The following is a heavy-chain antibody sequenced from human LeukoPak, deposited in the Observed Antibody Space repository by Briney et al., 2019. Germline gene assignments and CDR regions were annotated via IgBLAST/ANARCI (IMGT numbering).Heavy chain of an antibody. V-gene: IGHV3-11*01. CDR1: GFSFSDNF. Sequence: GGSLRLSCTASGFSFSDNFMGWLRQAPGKGVEWVSYINSGGDTIHYSGAVKGRFSISRDNSKRLLYLQMSRLRIDDTALYYCARGGSGWTFNHWGQGTLVSVSS. J-gene: IGHJ4*02. CDR3: ARGGSGWTFNH. CDR2: INSGGDTI. D-gene: IGHD2/OR15-2a*01.